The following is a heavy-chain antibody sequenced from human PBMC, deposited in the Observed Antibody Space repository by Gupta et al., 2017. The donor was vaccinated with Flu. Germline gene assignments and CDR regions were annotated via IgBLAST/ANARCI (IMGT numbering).Heavy chain of an antibody. Sequence: QLQLQESGPGLVKPSETLSLLCTVSGGSISDSSYYWGWIRQPPGKGLEWIGNVGYSGNTFYNPSRKSRVTISVDTSKNQFSLKLSSVTAADTAVYYCARRITYGKTFDYWGQGSLVTVSS. CDR1: GGSISDSSYY. V-gene: IGHV4-39*01. D-gene: IGHD2/OR15-2a*01. J-gene: IGHJ4*02. CDR3: ARRITYGKTFDY. CDR2: VGYSGNT.